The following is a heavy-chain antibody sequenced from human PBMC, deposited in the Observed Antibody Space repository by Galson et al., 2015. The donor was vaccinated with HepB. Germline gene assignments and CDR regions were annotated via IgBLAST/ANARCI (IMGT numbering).Heavy chain of an antibody. CDR3: ARDRYERYVSGIVGYYYYGMDV. J-gene: IGHJ6*02. CDR1: GFTFSDYY. CDR2: ISSSSSYT. D-gene: IGHD3-10*01. V-gene: IGHV3-11*06. Sequence: SLRLSCAASGFTFSDYYMSWIRQAPGKGLEWVSYISSSSSYTNYADSVKGRFTISRDNAKNSLYLQMNSLRAEDTAVYYCARDRYERYVSGIVGYYYYGMDVWGQGTTVTVSS.